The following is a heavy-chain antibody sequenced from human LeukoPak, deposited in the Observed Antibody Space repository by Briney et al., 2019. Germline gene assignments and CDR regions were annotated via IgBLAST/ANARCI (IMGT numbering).Heavy chain of an antibody. V-gene: IGHV4-39*01. J-gene: IGHJ5*02. CDR1: GGSISSSSYY. D-gene: IGHD3-3*01. CDR3: ARHVRYDFWSGYQNWFDP. Sequence: SETLSLTCTVSGGSISSSSYYWGWIRQPPGKGLEWIGSIYYSGSTYYNPSLKSRVTISVDTSKNQFSLKLSSVTAADTAVYYCARHVRYDFWSGYQNWFDPWGQGTLVTVSS. CDR2: IYYSGST.